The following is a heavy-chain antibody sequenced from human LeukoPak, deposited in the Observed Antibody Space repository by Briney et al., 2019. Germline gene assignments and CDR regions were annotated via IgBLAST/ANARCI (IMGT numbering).Heavy chain of an antibody. D-gene: IGHD2-2*01. J-gene: IGHJ3*02. CDR3: ARQKCTSASCLTKNAFDI. CDR1: GSVSGYY. Sequence: SETLSLACTVSGSVSGYYWSWIRQPPGKGLEWIGYIYTRGSTNYNPSLESRVTISVDTSKNQFSLDLSSVTAADTAVYYCARQKCTSASCLTKNAFDIWGQGTMVTVSS. V-gene: IGHV4-4*09. CDR2: IYTRGST.